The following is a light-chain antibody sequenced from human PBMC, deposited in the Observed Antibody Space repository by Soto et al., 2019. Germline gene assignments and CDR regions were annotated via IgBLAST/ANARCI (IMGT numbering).Light chain of an antibody. Sequence: QPVLTQPPSASGTPGQRVTISCSGSSSNIGGNTVNWYQQLPRTAPKLLIYTNDQRPSGVPDRFSGSKSGTSASLAISGLQSEDEADYYCAAWDDSLSGVVFGGGTKLTVL. V-gene: IGLV1-44*01. J-gene: IGLJ2*01. CDR1: SSNIGGNT. CDR2: TND. CDR3: AAWDDSLSGVV.